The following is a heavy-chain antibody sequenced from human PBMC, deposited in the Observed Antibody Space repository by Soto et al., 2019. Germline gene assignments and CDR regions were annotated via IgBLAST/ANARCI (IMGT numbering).Heavy chain of an antibody. CDR1: GFTFSSYW. D-gene: IGHD6-19*01. Sequence: EVQLVESGGGLVQPGGSLRLSCAASGFTFSSYWMSWVRQAPGEGLEWVANIKQDGSEKYYVDSVKGRFTISRDNAKNSLCLQMNSLRAEDTAVYYCAREQWLPHYYFDYWGQGTLVTVSS. J-gene: IGHJ4*02. CDR2: IKQDGSEK. CDR3: AREQWLPHYYFDY. V-gene: IGHV3-7*03.